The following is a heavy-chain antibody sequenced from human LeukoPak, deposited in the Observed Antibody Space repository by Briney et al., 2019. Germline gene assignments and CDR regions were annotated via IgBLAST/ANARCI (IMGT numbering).Heavy chain of an antibody. CDR3: ASSRWYYYMDV. V-gene: IGHV4-59*01. Sequence: PSETLSLTCTVSGGSISSYYWSWIRQPPGKGLEWIGYIYYSGSTNYNPSLKSRVTISVDTSKNQFSLKLSSVTAADTAVYYCASSRWYYYMDVWGKGTTVTVSS. CDR1: GGSISSYY. J-gene: IGHJ6*03. D-gene: IGHD2-15*01. CDR2: IYYSGST.